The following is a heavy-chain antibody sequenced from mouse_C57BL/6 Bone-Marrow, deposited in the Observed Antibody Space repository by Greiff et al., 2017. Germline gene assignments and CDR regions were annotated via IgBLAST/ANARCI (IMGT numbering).Heavy chain of an antibody. CDR2: IWTGGGT. J-gene: IGHJ4*01. CDR1: GFSLTSYA. Sequence: VMLVESGPGLVAPSQSLSITCTVSGFSLTSYAISWVRQPPGKGLEWLGVIWTGGGTNYNSAHKSRMSISKDNCKSQVFLKMNSMQADDTAKYYSARSRLGHAMDYWGQGTSVTVSS. CDR3: ARSRLGHAMDY. V-gene: IGHV2-9-1*01. D-gene: IGHD4-1*01.